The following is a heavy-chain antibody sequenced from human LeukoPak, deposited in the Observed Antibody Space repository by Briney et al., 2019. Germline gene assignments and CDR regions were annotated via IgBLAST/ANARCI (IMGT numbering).Heavy chain of an antibody. CDR2: INSDGSST. D-gene: IGHD2-2*01. Sequence: GGSLRLSCAASGFTFSSYWMHWVRQAPGKGLVWVSRINSDGSSTSYADSVKGRFTISRDNAKNTLYLQMNSLRAEDTAVYYCAKGCSSTSCYSRYYYYNMDVWGKGTTVTVSS. V-gene: IGHV3-74*01. CDR3: AKGCSSTSCYSRYYYYNMDV. J-gene: IGHJ6*03. CDR1: GFTFSSYW.